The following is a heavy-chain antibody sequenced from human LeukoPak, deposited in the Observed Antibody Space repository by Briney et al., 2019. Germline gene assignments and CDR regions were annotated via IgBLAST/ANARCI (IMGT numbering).Heavy chain of an antibody. Sequence: SETLSLTCTVSGGSISSSNYYWGWIRQPPGKGLEWIGSIYYSGSTYYNPSLKSRVTISVDTSKNQFSLKLTSVTAADAAVYYCARQTGSGLFILPGGQGTLVTVSS. V-gene: IGHV4-39*01. D-gene: IGHD3/OR15-3a*01. CDR2: IYYSGST. CDR3: ARQTGSGLFILP. J-gene: IGHJ4*02. CDR1: GGSISSSNYY.